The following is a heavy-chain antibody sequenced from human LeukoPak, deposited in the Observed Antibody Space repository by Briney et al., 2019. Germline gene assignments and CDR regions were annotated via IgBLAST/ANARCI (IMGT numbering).Heavy chain of an antibody. Sequence: ASVKVSCKASGYTFTSSYINWVRQAPGQGLEWMGWVSAYNGKTSYVQNFQGRVTMTTDSSTNTAYMDLTSLTSDDTAVYYCARGGTYYPCIDYSGQGTLVTVSS. D-gene: IGHD1-26*01. CDR3: ARGGTYYPCIDY. J-gene: IGHJ4*02. V-gene: IGHV1-18*01. CDR1: GYTFTSSY. CDR2: VSAYNGKT.